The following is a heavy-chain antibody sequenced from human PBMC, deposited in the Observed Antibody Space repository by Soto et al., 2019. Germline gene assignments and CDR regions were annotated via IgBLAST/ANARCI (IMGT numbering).Heavy chain of an antibody. CDR2: IDHSGST. Sequence: QVQLQQWGTGLLKPSETLSLTCAVYGGSFRGYYWTWIRQPPGKGLEWIGEIDHSGSTNYNPSLKSRVTISVDTSKNQFSLKLASVTAAVTAVYYCARVEYTYNYRGLDYWGQGTLVTVSS. J-gene: IGHJ4*02. D-gene: IGHD3-16*01. CDR3: ARVEYTYNYRGLDY. V-gene: IGHV4-34*01. CDR1: GGSFRGYY.